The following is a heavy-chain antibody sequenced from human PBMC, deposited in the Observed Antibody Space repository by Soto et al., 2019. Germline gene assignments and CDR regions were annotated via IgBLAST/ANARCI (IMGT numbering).Heavy chain of an antibody. D-gene: IGHD2-15*01. Sequence: QVQLQQWGAGLLKPSETLSLTCAVYGGSFSGYYWSWIRQPPGKGLEWIGEINHSGSTNYNPSLKSRVTISVDTSKNQFSLKLSSVTAADTAVYYCARGLSDIVVVVAARGRGNWFDPWGQGTLVTVSS. J-gene: IGHJ5*02. CDR2: INHSGST. CDR1: GGSFSGYY. V-gene: IGHV4-34*01. CDR3: ARGLSDIVVVVAARGRGNWFDP.